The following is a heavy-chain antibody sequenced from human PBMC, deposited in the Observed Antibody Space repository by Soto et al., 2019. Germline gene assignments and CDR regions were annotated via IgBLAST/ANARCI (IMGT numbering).Heavy chain of an antibody. Sequence: SVKVSCKASGDTFSSYTISWVRQAPGQGLEWMGRIIPILGIANYAQKFQGRVTITADKSTSTAYMELSSLRSEDTAVYYCARRSSGWYFDYWGQGTLVTVSS. V-gene: IGHV1-69*02. D-gene: IGHD6-19*01. CDR3: ARRSSGWYFDY. J-gene: IGHJ4*02. CDR1: GDTFSSYT. CDR2: IIPILGIA.